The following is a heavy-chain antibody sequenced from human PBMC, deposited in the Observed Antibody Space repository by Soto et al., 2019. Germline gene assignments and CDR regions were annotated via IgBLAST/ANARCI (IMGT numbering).Heavy chain of an antibody. D-gene: IGHD6-25*01. CDR1: GYTFTSYD. CDR2: MNPNSGNT. CDR3: GGGTSGGYRLAY. Sequence: QVQLVQSGAEVKKPGASVKVSYKASGYTFTSYDINWVRQATGQGLEWMGWMNPNSGNTGYAQKFKGRVTMTRNTSISTGHVEMSRLRSEDKAVYSCGGGTSGGYRLAYGGQGPLVTFSS. J-gene: IGHJ4*02. V-gene: IGHV1-8*01.